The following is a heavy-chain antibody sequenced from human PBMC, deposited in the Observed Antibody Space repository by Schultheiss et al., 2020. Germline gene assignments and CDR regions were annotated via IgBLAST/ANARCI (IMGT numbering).Heavy chain of an antibody. CDR1: GGSISSYY. Sequence: SETLSLTCTVSGGSISSYYWSWIRQPPGKGLEWIGYIYYSGSTNYNPSLKSRVTISVDTSKNQFSLKLSSVTAADTAVYYCARVGSGWSGGWWFDPWGQGTLVTVSS. CDR3: ARVGSGWSGGWWFDP. V-gene: IGHV4-59*01. D-gene: IGHD6-19*01. J-gene: IGHJ5*02. CDR2: IYYSGST.